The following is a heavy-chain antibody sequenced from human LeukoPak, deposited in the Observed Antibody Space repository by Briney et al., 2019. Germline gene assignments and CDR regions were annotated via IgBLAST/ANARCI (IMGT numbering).Heavy chain of an antibody. D-gene: IGHD2-2*01. V-gene: IGHV3-23*01. CDR1: GFTFSSYA. J-gene: IGHJ4*02. Sequence: HTGGSLRLSCAASGFTFSSYAMSWVRQAPGKGLEWVSAISGSGGSTYYADSVKGRFTISRDNSKNTLYLQMNSLRAEDTAVYYCAKDLYCSSTSCPSPGYWGQGTLVTVSS. CDR2: ISGSGGST. CDR3: AKDLYCSSTSCPSPGY.